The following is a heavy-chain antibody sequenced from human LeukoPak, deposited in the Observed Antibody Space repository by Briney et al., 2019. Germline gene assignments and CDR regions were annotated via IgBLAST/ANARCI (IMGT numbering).Heavy chain of an antibody. Sequence: SETLSLTCTVSGGSISSSSYYWGRIRQPPGKGLEWIGSIYYSGSTYYNPSLKSRVTISVDTSKNQFSLKLSSVTAADTAVYYCARGLLRYFDWLPHTDAFDIWGQGTMVTVSS. CDR2: IYYSGST. CDR3: ARGLLRYFDWLPHTDAFDI. CDR1: GGSISSSSYY. J-gene: IGHJ3*02. V-gene: IGHV4-39*01. D-gene: IGHD3-9*01.